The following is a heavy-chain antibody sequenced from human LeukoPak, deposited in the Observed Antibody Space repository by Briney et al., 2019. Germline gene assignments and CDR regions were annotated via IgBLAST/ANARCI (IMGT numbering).Heavy chain of an antibody. Sequence: GGSLRLSCAASGFTFSTYALHWVRQAPGRGLEFVSGVNSNGGNTYYANSVKGRFTISRDNSKNTLYLQMGSLRPEDMAVYHCARVILTGYYYDSWGQGTLVTVSS. D-gene: IGHD3-9*01. V-gene: IGHV3-64*01. CDR1: GFTFSTYA. J-gene: IGHJ4*02. CDR2: VNSNGGNT. CDR3: ARVILTGYYYDS.